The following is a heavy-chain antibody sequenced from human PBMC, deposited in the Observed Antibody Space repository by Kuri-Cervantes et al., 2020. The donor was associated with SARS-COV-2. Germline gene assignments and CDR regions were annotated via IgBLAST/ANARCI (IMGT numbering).Heavy chain of an antibody. Sequence: ASVKVSCKASGYTFTSYAMHWVRQAPRQRLEWMGWINAGNGNTKYSQKFQGRVTITRDTSASTAYMELSSLRSEDTAVYYCARGAKITIFGRMRGFDYWGQGTLVTVSS. CDR3: ARGAKITIFGRMRGFDY. CDR1: GYTFTSYA. D-gene: IGHD3-3*01. CDR2: INAGNGNT. V-gene: IGHV1-3*01. J-gene: IGHJ4*02.